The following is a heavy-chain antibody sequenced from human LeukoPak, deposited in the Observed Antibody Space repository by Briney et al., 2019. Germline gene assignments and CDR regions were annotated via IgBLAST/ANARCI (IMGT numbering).Heavy chain of an antibody. CDR1: GGPIRSHY. D-gene: IGHD4-17*01. V-gene: IGHV4-59*11. Sequence: PSETLSLTCTVSGGPIRSHYWSWIRQPPGKGLEWIGYIYYSGITNYNPSLKSRVTISVDTSKNQLSLKVRSVTTADTAVYYCARDGNGDYDDAFVIWGQGTMVTVYS. CDR3: ARDGNGDYDDAFVI. J-gene: IGHJ3*02. CDR2: IYYSGIT.